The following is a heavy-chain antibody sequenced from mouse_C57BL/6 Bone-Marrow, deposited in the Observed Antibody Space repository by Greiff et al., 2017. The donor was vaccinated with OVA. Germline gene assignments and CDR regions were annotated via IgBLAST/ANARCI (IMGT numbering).Heavy chain of an antibody. V-gene: IGHV1-18*01. J-gene: IGHJ4*01. D-gene: IGHD1-1*01. Sequence: VQLQQSGPELVKPGASVKIPCKASGYTFTDYNMDWVKQSHGKSLEWIGDINPNNGGTIYNQKFKGKATLTVDKSSSTAYMELRSLTSEDTAVYYCARRGYGSSYGYAMDYWGQGTSVTVSS. CDR1: GYTFTDYN. CDR3: ARRGYGSSYGYAMDY. CDR2: INPNNGGT.